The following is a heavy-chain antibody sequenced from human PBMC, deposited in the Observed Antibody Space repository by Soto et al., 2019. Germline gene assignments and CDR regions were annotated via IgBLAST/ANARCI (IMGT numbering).Heavy chain of an antibody. CDR3: TGGPSRAYSGSSRYSDS. J-gene: IGHJ4*02. CDR2: TSSSGGAT. Sequence: EVQLLESGGGLVQPGGCLRLSCAASGFTFSDYAMTWVRQGPGKGLEWISSTSSSGGATYYADSVKDRFTISRDNSKHSVYLQRNGLKAEDTAVYYWTGGPSRAYSGSSRYSDSWGQGALVTVSS. V-gene: IGHV3-23*01. D-gene: IGHD6-6*01. CDR1: GFTFSDYA.